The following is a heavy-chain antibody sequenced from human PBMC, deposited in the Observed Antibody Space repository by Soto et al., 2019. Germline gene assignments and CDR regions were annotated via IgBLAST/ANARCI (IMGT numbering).Heavy chain of an antibody. CDR1: GYTFTSYG. CDR3: AREWDFWSGYRLNYYGMDV. Sequence: QVQLVQSGAEVKKPGASVKVSCKASGYTFTSYGISWVRQAPGQGLEWMGWISAYNGNTNYAQKLQGRVTMTTDTSASTAYMELRSLRSDDTAVYYCAREWDFWSGYRLNYYGMDVWGQGTTVTVSS. J-gene: IGHJ6*02. CDR2: ISAYNGNT. D-gene: IGHD3-3*01. V-gene: IGHV1-18*01.